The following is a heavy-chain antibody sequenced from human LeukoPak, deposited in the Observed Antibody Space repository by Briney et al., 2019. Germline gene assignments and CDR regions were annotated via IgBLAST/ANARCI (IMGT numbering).Heavy chain of an antibody. V-gene: IGHV3-21*01. CDR1: GFTFSSYA. Sequence: GGSLRLSCAASGFTFSSYAMTWVRQAPGKGLEWVSSISSSSSYIYYADSVKGRFTISRDNSKNTLYLQMNSLRAEDTAVYYCAKRLIEDTAIDYWGQGTLVTVSS. CDR2: ISSSSSYI. CDR3: AKRLIEDTAIDY. J-gene: IGHJ4*02. D-gene: IGHD5-18*01.